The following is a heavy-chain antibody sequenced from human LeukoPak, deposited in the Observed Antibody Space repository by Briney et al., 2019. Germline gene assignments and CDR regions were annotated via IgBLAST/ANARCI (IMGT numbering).Heavy chain of an antibody. Sequence: PGGSLRLSCAASGFTFSTYSMKWVRQAPGKGLEWVSYISSSSGTIYYADSVKGRFTISRDISRNTLYLHMTSLRAEDTAIYYCTRDAYESTVADAFDIWGQGTMVTVSS. V-gene: IGHV3-48*01. J-gene: IGHJ3*02. CDR3: TRDAYESTVADAFDI. D-gene: IGHD6-19*01. CDR1: GFTFSTYS. CDR2: ISSSSGTI.